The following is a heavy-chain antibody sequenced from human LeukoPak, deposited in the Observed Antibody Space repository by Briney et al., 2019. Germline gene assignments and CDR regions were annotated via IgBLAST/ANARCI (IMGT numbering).Heavy chain of an antibody. V-gene: IGHV3-53*01. CDR3: ARGPGSRGIFDY. Sequence: GSLRLSCAVSGFTVSAHYMSWVRQAPGKGLECVSFLYTGGDTYYADSVKGRFTIFRDNSKNTLYLQMNSLRAEDTAVYYCARGPGSRGIFDYWGQGTLVTVSS. D-gene: IGHD3-10*01. CDR2: LYTGGDT. J-gene: IGHJ4*02. CDR1: GFTVSAHY.